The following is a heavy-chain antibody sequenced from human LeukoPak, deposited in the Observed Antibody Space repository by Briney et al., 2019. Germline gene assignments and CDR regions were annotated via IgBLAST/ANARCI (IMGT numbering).Heavy chain of an antibody. CDR2: ISYSGST. D-gene: IGHD6-19*01. CDR1: GGSISSYY. J-gene: IGHJ5*02. Sequence: SETLSLTCTVSGGSISSYYWSWIRQPPGKGLEFIGYISYSGSTNYNPSLKSRVTISVDTSKNQFSLKLSSVTAADTAVYYCARAALPGVSGWFDPWGQGTLVTVSS. V-gene: IGHV4-59*08. CDR3: ARAALPGVSGWFDP.